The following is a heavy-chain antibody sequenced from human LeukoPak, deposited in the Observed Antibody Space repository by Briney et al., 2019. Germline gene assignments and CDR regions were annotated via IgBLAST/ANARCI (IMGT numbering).Heavy chain of an antibody. J-gene: IGHJ6*02. CDR3: AREGYCGSASCQRAIYYYYGMDV. CDR2: IKEDGSER. CDR1: AFIFSGHW. Sequence: PGGSLRLSCEGSAFIFSGHWMNWVRQTPGKGLEWVASIKEDGSERQYVDSVKGRFSISRDNTKGSLFLQLNSLRAEDTAVYYCAREGYCGSASCQRAIYYYYGMDVWGQGTTVTVSS. D-gene: IGHD2-2*01. V-gene: IGHV3-7*03.